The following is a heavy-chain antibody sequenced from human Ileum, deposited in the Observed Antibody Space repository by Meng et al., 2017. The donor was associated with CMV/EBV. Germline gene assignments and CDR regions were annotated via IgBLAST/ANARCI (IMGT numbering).Heavy chain of an antibody. CDR3: ARGPAVAGNGFDY. CDR2: MNPNSGNT. D-gene: IGHD6-19*01. J-gene: IGHJ4*02. Sequence: ASVKVSCKASGYTFTSYGISWVRQAPGQGLEWMGWMNPNSGNTGYAQKFQGRVTITRNTSISTAYIELSSLRSEDTAVYYCARGPAVAGNGFDYWGQGTLVTVSS. V-gene: IGHV1-8*03. CDR1: GYTFTSYG.